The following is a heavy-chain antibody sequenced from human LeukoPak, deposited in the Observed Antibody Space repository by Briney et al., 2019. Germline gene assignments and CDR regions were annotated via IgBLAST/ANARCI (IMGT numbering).Heavy chain of an antibody. Sequence: PGGSLRLSCAASGFTYSNYAMSWVRQAPGKGLEWVSAISGSGGTTYYADSVKGRFTISRDNSKNTLYLQMSGLRAEDTAVYYCAKVMAVPGSKYMDVWGKGTTVTVSS. CDR2: ISGSGGTT. D-gene: IGHD3-10*01. CDR3: AKVMAVPGSKYMDV. J-gene: IGHJ6*03. CDR1: GFTYSNYA. V-gene: IGHV3-23*01.